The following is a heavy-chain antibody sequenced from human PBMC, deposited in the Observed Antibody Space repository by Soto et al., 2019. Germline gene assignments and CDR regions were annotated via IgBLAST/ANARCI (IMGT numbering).Heavy chain of an antibody. CDR1: GFTFSSYS. CDR2: ISSSSSTI. CDR3: ARDQGSSWYPNFDY. Sequence: GGSLRLSCAASGFTFSSYSMNWVRQAPGKGLEWVSYISSSSSTIYYADSVKGRFTISRDNAKNSLYLQMNSLRAEDTAVYYCARDQGSSWYPNFDYWGQGTLVTVSS. J-gene: IGHJ4*02. V-gene: IGHV3-48*01. D-gene: IGHD6-13*01.